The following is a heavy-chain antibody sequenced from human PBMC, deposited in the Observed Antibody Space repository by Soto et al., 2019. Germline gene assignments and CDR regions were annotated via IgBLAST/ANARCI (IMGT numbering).Heavy chain of an antibody. CDR1: GFTFSSYA. V-gene: IGHV3-30-3*01. D-gene: IGHD6-19*01. CDR3: ARDKEVGWRVYYYYYGMDV. J-gene: IGHJ6*02. CDR2: ISYDGSNK. Sequence: QVQLVESGGGVVQPGRSLRLSCAASGFTFSSYAMHWVRQAPGKGLEWVAVISYDGSNKYYADSVKGRFTISRDNSKNTLYVQMSSLRAEDTAVYYCARDKEVGWRVYYYYYGMDVWGQGTTVTVSS.